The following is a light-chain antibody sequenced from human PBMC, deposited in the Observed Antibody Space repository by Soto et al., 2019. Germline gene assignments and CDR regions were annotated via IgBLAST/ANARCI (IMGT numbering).Light chain of an antibody. J-gene: IGKJ4*01. CDR2: GAS. CDR3: QQYASSPLT. CDR1: QSVRSNY. Sequence: DIVLTQSPGTLSLSSGERATLSCRASQSVRSNYLAWYQQKPGQAPRLLIYGASSRATGIPDRFGGSGSGTDFPLTISRLEPEDFAVYYCQQYASSPLTFGGGTKVEIK. V-gene: IGKV3-20*01.